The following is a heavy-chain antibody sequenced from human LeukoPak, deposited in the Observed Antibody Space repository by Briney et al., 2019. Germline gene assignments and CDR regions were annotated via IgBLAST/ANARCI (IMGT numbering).Heavy chain of an antibody. CDR3: ARGGYSGGWYVIMDY. CDR2: MNPNSGNT. J-gene: IGHJ4*02. V-gene: IGHV1-8*01. CDR1: GYTFTSYD. D-gene: IGHD6-19*01. Sequence: ASVKVSCKASGYTFTSYDINWVRQATGQGLEWMGRMNPNSGNTGYAQKFQGRVTMTRDTSISTAYMELSSLRSEDTAVYYCARGGYSGGWYVIMDYWGQGTLVTVSS.